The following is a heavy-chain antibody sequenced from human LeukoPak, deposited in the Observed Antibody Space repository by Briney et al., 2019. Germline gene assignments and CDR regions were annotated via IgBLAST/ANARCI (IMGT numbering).Heavy chain of an antibody. J-gene: IGHJ5*02. D-gene: IGHD2-2*01. CDR3: TRDAKYCTSTSCP. CDR1: GVIFSSYT. Sequence: PGGSLRLSCAASGVIFSSYTMNWVRQAPGKGLEWVSSISSSSTYIYYADSVKGRFTISRDNAKNSLYLQMNSLRAEDTAVYYCTRDAKYCTSTSCPWGQGTLVTVSS. V-gene: IGHV3-21*01. CDR2: ISSSSTYI.